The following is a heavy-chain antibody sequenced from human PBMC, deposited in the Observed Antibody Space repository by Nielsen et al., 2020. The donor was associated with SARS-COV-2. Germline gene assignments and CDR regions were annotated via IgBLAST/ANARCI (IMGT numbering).Heavy chain of an antibody. D-gene: IGHD2-21*01. CDR1: GFTFSTYA. J-gene: IGHJ6*02. Sequence: GESLKISCAASGFTFSTYAMSWVRQAPGKGLEWVSGIGGGGARTFYADSVKGRFTVSRDNSKNTLYLQMNILRAEDTAVYYCAKRSLFSSNYYYGLDVWGQGTTVIVPS. CDR3: AKRSLFSSNYYYGLDV. V-gene: IGHV3-23*01. CDR2: IGGGGART.